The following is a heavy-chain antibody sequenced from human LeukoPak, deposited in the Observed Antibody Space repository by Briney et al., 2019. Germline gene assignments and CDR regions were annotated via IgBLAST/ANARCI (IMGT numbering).Heavy chain of an antibody. J-gene: IGHJ4*02. CDR2: ISGSGDST. Sequence: GGSLRLSCAASEFTFSSYAMSWVRQAPGKGLEWVSAISGSGDSTYYGDSVKGRFTISRGNSKNTLYLQMNSLRAEDTAVYYCAKTRPLDSSSWSHGDYWGQGTLVTVSS. CDR1: EFTFSSYA. V-gene: IGHV3-23*01. CDR3: AKTRPLDSSSWSHGDY. D-gene: IGHD6-13*01.